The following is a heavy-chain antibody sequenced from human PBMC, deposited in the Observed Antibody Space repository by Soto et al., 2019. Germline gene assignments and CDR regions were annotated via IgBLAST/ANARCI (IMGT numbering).Heavy chain of an antibody. Sequence: QVQLQESGPGLVKPSGTLSLTCAVSGGSISSSNWWSWVRQPPGKGLEWIVDIYHSGRTNYNTSLKSRGTISVDKSTNQFALKLSSVSAADTAVYYWARVIGEYQLLSRWLDTWGQGTLVSVSS. D-gene: IGHD2-2*01. V-gene: IGHV4-4*02. CDR1: GGSISSSNW. CDR2: IYHSGRT. CDR3: ARVIGEYQLLSRWLDT. J-gene: IGHJ5*02.